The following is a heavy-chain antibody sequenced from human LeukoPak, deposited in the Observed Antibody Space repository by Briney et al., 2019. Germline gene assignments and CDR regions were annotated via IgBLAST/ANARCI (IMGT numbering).Heavy chain of an antibody. D-gene: IGHD5-18*01. CDR2: INPNSGGT. CDR3: ASPSGYSYELDY. CDR1: GYTFTGYY. V-gene: IGHV1-2*02. Sequence: ASVKVSCKASGYTFTGYYMHWVRQAPGQGLEWMGWINPNSGGTNYAQKFQGRVTMIRDTSISTAYMELSRLRSDDTAVYYCASPSGYSYELDYWGQGTLVTVSS. J-gene: IGHJ4*02.